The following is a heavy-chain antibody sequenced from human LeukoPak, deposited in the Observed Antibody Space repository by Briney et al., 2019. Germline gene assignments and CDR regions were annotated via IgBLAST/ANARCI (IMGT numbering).Heavy chain of an antibody. CDR2: TNPSGGST. J-gene: IGHJ3*02. CDR3: AREAPWSLITMIVPPRGAFDI. V-gene: IGHV1-46*01. D-gene: IGHD3-22*01. CDR1: GYTFTSYY. Sequence: ASVKVSCKASGYTFTSYYMHWVRQAPGQGLEWMGITNPSGGSTSYAQKFQGRVTMTRDTSTSTVYMELSSLRSEDTAVYYCAREAPWSLITMIVPPRGAFDIWGQGTMVTVSS.